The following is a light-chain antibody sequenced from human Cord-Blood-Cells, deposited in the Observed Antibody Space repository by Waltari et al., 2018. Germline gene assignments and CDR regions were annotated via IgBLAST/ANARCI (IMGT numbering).Light chain of an antibody. CDR1: SSDVGGYTY. CDR3: SSYTSSSTYV. Sequence: QSALTQHASVSGSPGQSITISCTGTSSDVGGYTYVSWYQQHPGKAPKLMIYDVSNRPSGVSNRFSGSKSGNTASLTISGLQAEDEADYYCSSYTSSSTYVFGTGTKVTVL. V-gene: IGLV2-14*03. J-gene: IGLJ1*01. CDR2: DVS.